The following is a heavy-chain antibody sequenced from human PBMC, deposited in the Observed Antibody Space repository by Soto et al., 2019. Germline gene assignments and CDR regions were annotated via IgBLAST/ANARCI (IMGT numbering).Heavy chain of an antibody. J-gene: IGHJ4*02. D-gene: IGHD4-17*01. V-gene: IGHV3-74*01. CDR2: ISSDGSST. CDR3: AKDNGDYFY. CDR1: GFTFSSYW. Sequence: GSLRLSCAASGFTFSSYWMHWVRQAPGKGLVWVSRISSDGSSTYYADSVKGRFTISRDNAKNTLYLQMNSLRAEDTAVYYCAKDNGDYFYWGQGTLVTVSS.